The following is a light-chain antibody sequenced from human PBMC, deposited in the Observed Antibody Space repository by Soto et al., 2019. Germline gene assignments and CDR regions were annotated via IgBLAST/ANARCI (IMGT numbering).Light chain of an antibody. Sequence: EIVLTQSPGTLSLSPGERATLSCRASQSVRSARLAWYQQKPGQAPRLLIYESTSRATGIPDRFSASVSATDFTLTISRLEPEDFAVYYCEHYGGSRTFGQGTKVEV. CDR1: QSVRSAR. CDR2: EST. V-gene: IGKV3-20*01. J-gene: IGKJ1*01. CDR3: EHYGGSRT.